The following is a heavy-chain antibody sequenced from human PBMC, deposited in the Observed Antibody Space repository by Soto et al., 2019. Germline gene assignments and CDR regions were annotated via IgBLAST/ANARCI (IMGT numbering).Heavy chain of an antibody. CDR3: AKEGAVAGVGYLQL. CDR2: ITGSGDGT. Sequence: EVQLLESGGGLVQPGGSLSLSCAVSGFTFSSYAMSWVRQAPGKGLEWVSAITGSGDGTYYADSVKGRFTICRDNSKNTLYLQRNSLRAEDTAIYYCAKEGAVAGVGYLQLWGQGTLVTVSS. D-gene: IGHD6-19*01. J-gene: IGHJ1*01. CDR1: GFTFSSYA. V-gene: IGHV3-23*01.